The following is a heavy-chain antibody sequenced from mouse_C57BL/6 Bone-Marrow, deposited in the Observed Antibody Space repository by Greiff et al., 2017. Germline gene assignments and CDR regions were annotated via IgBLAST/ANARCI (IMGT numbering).Heavy chain of an antibody. CDR2: ISSGSSTI. D-gene: IGHD2-3*01. J-gene: IGHJ3*01. CDR1: GFTFSDYG. CDR3: ARLYDGYSSWCAY. V-gene: IGHV5-17*01. Sequence: DVKLVESGGGLVKPGGSLKLSCAASGFTFSDYGMHWVRQAPEKGLEWVAYISSGSSTIYYADTVKGRFTISRDNAKNTLFLQLTSLRSEDTAMYYCARLYDGYSSWCAYWGQGTLVTVSA.